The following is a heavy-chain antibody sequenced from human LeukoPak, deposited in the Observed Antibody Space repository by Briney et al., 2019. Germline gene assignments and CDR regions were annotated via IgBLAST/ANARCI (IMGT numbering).Heavy chain of an antibody. Sequence: HSGGSLSLSCAASGFTFSSYAMSWVRQAPGKGLEWVSAISGSGGSTYYADSVKGRFTISRDNSKNTLYLQMNSLRAEDTAVYYCAKADSSWFSCLNYWGQGTLVTVSS. V-gene: IGHV3-23*01. CDR1: GFTFSSYA. CDR3: AKADSSWFSCLNY. D-gene: IGHD3-10*01. CDR2: ISGSGGST. J-gene: IGHJ4*02.